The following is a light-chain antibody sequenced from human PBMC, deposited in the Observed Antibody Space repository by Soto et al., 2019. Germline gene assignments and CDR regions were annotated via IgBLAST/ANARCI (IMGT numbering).Light chain of an antibody. V-gene: IGKV3-20*01. CDR2: AAS. CDR1: QSVSSY. Sequence: EIVLTQSPGTLSLSPGERATLSCRASQSVSSYLAWYQQRRGQAPRLLIYAASSRATSIPDRFSGSGSGTDFTLTISRLEPEDFAVYYCQQYGNSPRTFGQGTKVDTK. CDR3: QQYGNSPRT. J-gene: IGKJ1*01.